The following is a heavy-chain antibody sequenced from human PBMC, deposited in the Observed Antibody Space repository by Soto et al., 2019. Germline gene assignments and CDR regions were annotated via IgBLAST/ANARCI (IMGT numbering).Heavy chain of an antibody. D-gene: IGHD5-18*01. V-gene: IGHV1-18*01. CDR3: GRCRTDSYAMQV. Sequence: ASVKVSCKASGYSFTSYGIGWVRQVPGQGPEWMGWISPYNGRTNYAQSVKGRVVMTTDISTNTVYLELRSLRSDDSAIYYCGRCRTDSYAMQVWGQGTSVNVSS. J-gene: IGHJ6*01. CDR1: GYSFTSYG. CDR2: ISPYNGRT.